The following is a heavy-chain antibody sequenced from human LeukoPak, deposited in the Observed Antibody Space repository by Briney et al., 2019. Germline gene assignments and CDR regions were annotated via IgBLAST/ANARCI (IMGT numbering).Heavy chain of an antibody. CDR1: GFSFSSYV. Sequence: PGGSLRLSCAASGFSFSSYVVSWVRQAPGKGLEWVSAISGGGVTTFYADSVKGRFTISRDNSKNTLYLQMNSLRAEDTAVYYCAKPIAANYFDYWGQGTLVTVSS. D-gene: IGHD5-12*01. CDR3: AKPIAANYFDY. J-gene: IGHJ4*02. V-gene: IGHV3-23*01. CDR2: ISGGGVTT.